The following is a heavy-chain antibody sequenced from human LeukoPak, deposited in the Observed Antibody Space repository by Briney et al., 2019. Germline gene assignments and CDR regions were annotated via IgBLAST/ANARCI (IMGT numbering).Heavy chain of an antibody. CDR1: GFTFSSYA. Sequence: GRSLRLSCAASGFTFSSYAMHWVRQAPGKGLEWVAVISYDGSNKYYADSVKGRFTIPRDNSKNTLYLQMNSLRAEDTAVYYCAREYSSSWDDAFDIWGQGTMVTASS. CDR3: AREYSSSWDDAFDI. J-gene: IGHJ3*02. D-gene: IGHD6-13*01. CDR2: ISYDGSNK. V-gene: IGHV3-30-3*01.